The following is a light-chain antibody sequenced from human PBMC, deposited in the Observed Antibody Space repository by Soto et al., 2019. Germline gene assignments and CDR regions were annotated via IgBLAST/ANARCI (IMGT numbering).Light chain of an antibody. CDR2: GAS. J-gene: IGKJ1*01. V-gene: IGKV3-20*01. CDR3: QHYRSSPQT. CDR1: QSLSSY. Sequence: EIVLTQSPGNLSLSPGERATLSCRASQSLSSYLAWYQQKPGQAPRLLIYGASTRATGIPDRFSGSGSGADFTLTINRVEPEDFAVYYCQHYRSSPQTFGQGPKVEVK.